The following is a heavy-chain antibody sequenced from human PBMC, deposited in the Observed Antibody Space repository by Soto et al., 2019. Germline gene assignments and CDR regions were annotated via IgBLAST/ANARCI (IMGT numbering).Heavy chain of an antibody. CDR2: ISGSSDTI. D-gene: IGHD6-13*01. V-gene: IGHV3-48*02. Sequence: EVQLVESGGGLVQPGGSLRLSCAASGFTLSSYNMNWVRQAPGKGLEWVSYISGSSDTIYYADSVKGRVTISRDNANNSLYLQMDSLRDEDTAVYYCARDHGGSTWFVGIYYYFGVDVWGQGTTVTVSS. CDR3: ARDHGGSTWFVGIYYYFGVDV. CDR1: GFTLSSYN. J-gene: IGHJ6*02.